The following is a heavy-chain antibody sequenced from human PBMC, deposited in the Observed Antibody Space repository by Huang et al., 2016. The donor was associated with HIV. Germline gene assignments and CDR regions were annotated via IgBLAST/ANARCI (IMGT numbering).Heavy chain of an antibody. CDR3: AKDLTYTFGRHFDY. V-gene: IGHV3-30*02. D-gene: IGHD3-3*01. J-gene: IGHJ4*02. CDR2: IRYDGNNY. CDR1: GFTFGSFG. Sequence: QVQLVESGGGVVQPGGSLRLSCTSSGFTFGSFGMHWVRQAAGKGLEWVGFIRYDGNNYYYADSVRGRFTISRDNSKDTLYLQMNRLRPDDSAVYYCAKDLTYTFGRHFDYWGRGTLVTVSS.